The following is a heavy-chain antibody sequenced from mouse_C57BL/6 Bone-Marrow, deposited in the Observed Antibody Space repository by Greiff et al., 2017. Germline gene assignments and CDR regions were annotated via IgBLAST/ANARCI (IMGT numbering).Heavy chain of an antibody. D-gene: IGHD2-4*01. CDR3: ARDPGLRRGWYVDV. CDR1: GYSITSGYY. CDR2: ISYDGSN. Sequence: EVQLVESGPGLVKPSQSLSLTCSVTGYSITSGYYWNWLRQFPGNQLEWMGYISYDGSNNYNPSLKNRISITRDTSKNQFFLKLNYVTTEDTATYYCARDPGLRRGWYVDVWGTGTTVTVSA. V-gene: IGHV3-6*01. J-gene: IGHJ1*03.